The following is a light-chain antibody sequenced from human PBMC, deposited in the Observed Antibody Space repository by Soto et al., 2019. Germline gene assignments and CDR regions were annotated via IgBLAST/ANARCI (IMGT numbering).Light chain of an antibody. CDR2: GAS. CDR3: QQYGSTPFT. J-gene: IGKJ3*01. CDR1: QSVSSNY. Sequence: EIVVTQSPGTLSLSPGERATLSCRASQSVSSNYLAWYQQKPGQAPRLLIYGASGRASDIPDRFSGSGSGTDFTLIISRQEPEDFAMYYCQQYGSTPFTFGPGTKVDVK. V-gene: IGKV3-20*01.